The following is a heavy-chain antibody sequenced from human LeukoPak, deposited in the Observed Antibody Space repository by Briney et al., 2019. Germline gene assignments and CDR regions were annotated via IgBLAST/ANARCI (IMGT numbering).Heavy chain of an antibody. D-gene: IGHD2-2*01. CDR3: ARTLPAAMWRFLDP. Sequence: SETLSLTCTVSGGSISSYYWSWIRQPPGKGLEWVGYIYYSGSTNYNPSLKSRVTISVDTSKNQFSLKLSSVTAADTAVYYCARTLPAAMWRFLDPWGQGTLVTVSS. CDR2: IYYSGST. V-gene: IGHV4-59*01. CDR1: GGSISSYY. J-gene: IGHJ5*02.